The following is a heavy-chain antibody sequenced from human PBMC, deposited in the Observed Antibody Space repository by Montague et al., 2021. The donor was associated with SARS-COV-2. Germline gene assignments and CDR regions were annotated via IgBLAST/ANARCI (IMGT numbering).Heavy chain of an antibody. CDR2: INHGGST. Sequence: SETLSLTCAVHGTSFSGYSWNWIRQPPGKGLEWIGEINHGGSTKYSPSLKSRLTISADTSKNQFSLKLTSVAAADTVVYYCARLRDGVVPSPILGVGPYYSYYYMDVWGRGTTVTVSS. D-gene: IGHD3-10*01. CDR1: GTSFSGYS. J-gene: IGHJ6*03. CDR3: ARLRDGVVPSPILGVGPYYSYYYMDV. V-gene: IGHV4-34*01.